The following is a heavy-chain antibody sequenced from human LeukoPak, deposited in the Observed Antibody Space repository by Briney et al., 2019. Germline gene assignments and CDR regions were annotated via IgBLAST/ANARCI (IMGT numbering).Heavy chain of an antibody. J-gene: IGHJ4*02. D-gene: IGHD3-16*01. CDR3: ARRRAYYDYVWGSYPYNHSFDY. V-gene: IGHV4-34*01. Sequence: KPSETLSLTCAVYGGSFSGYYWSWIRQPPGKGLEWIGEINHSGSTNYNPSLKSRVTISVDTSKNQFSLKLSSVTAADTAVYYCARRRAYYDYVWGSYPYNHSFDYWGQGTLVTVSS. CDR2: INHSGST. CDR1: GGSFSGYY.